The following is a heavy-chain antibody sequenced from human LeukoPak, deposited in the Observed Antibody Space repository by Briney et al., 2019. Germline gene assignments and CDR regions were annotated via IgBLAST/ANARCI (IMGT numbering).Heavy chain of an antibody. V-gene: IGHV4-59*11. Sequence: SETLSLTCTVSDYSFSSHYWTWIRQPPGKGLEWIGYISYSGSTNYNPSLKSRVTISVDTSKNQFSLKLSSVTAADTAVYFCARDPTTVTKGFDIWGQGTLVTVSS. CDR2: ISYSGST. J-gene: IGHJ3*02. CDR1: DYSFSSHY. CDR3: ARDPTTVTKGFDI. D-gene: IGHD4-17*01.